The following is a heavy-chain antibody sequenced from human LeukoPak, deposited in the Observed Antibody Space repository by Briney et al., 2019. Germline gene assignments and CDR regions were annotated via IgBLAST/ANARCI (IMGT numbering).Heavy chain of an antibody. D-gene: IGHD3-9*01. CDR3: AGDEGILVTAEYYFDY. J-gene: IGHJ4*02. CDR1: GHTFTGYY. V-gene: IGHV1-2*02. CDR2: INPNSGGT. Sequence: ASVKVSCKASGHTFTGYYMHWVRQAPGQGLEWMGWINPNSGGTNYAQKFQGRVTMTRDTSISTAYMELSRLRSDDTAVYYCAGDEGILVTAEYYFDYWGQGTLVTVSS.